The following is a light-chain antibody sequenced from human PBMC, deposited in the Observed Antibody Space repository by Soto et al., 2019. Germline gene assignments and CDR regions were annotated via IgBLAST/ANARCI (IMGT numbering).Light chain of an antibody. Sequence: DIHLTQSPSSLSASLGDRVTITCRASQAITNNLAWYQQKPGNPPRLLIYEESTLHSGVPSRFSGRKVGTQFILTIDSLQPEDFATYYCQQSYSTPRTFGQGTKVDI. CDR3: QQSYSTPRT. CDR2: EES. CDR1: QAITNN. J-gene: IGKJ1*01. V-gene: IGKV1-9*01.